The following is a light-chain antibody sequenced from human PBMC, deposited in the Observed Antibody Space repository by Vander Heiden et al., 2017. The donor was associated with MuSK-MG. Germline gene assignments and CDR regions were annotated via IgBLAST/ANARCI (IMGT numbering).Light chain of an antibody. CDR3: QQYSSSPLT. CDR1: KSVSGSY. Sequence: VLTQPPATSSSSPGGSAILSCRAAKSVSGSYLAWYQQKPGQAPKLLIYGASSRATGIPDRFSGSGSGTDFTLTISRLEPEDLALYYCQQYSSSPLTFGGGTKVEIK. J-gene: IGKJ4*01. V-gene: IGKV3-20*01. CDR2: GAS.